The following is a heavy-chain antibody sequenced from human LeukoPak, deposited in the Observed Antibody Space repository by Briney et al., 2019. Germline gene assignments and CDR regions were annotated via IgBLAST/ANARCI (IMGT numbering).Heavy chain of an antibody. Sequence: SETLSLTCTVSGGSIHNSNYYWGWIRQPPGKGLEWIGSMFYSGNTYLNPSLKSRVTISVDTSKNQFSLRLNSVTAADTAVYYCARGAAGDYGMDVWGQGTTVTVSS. J-gene: IGHJ6*02. V-gene: IGHV4-39*01. CDR3: ARGAAGDYGMDV. CDR2: MFYSGNT. D-gene: IGHD2-15*01. CDR1: GGSIHNSNYY.